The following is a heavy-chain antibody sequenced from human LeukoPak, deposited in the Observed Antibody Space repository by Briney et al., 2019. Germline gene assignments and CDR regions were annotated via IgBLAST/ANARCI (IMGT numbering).Heavy chain of an antibody. CDR2: IYYRGST. CDR1: GGSISSYY. D-gene: IGHD2-8*01. CDR3: ARTQDVYAMFWFDP. Sequence: SETLSLTCTVSGGSISSYYWSWIRQPPGKGLEWIGYIYYRGSTNYNPSLKSRVTISVDTSKNQFSLKLSSVTAADTAVYYCARTQDVYAMFWFDPWGQGTLVTVSS. V-gene: IGHV4-59*01. J-gene: IGHJ5*02.